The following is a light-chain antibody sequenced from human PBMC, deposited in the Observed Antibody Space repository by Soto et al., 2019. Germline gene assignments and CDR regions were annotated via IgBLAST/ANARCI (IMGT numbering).Light chain of an antibody. CDR2: ENN. CDR3: GTWDSSLSAVV. CDR1: SSNIGNNY. Sequence: VLTQPPSVSEAPGQKVTISCSGSSSNIGNNYVSWYQQLPGTAPKLLIYENNKRPSGIPDRFSGSKSGTSATLGITGLQTGDEADYYCGTWDSSLSAVVFGGRTQLTVL. V-gene: IGLV1-51*02. J-gene: IGLJ2*01.